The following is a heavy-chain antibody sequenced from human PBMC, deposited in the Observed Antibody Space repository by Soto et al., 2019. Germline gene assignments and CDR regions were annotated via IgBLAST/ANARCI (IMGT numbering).Heavy chain of an antibody. CDR3: ASLWVNGGVITFGGVPDY. Sequence: PGGSLRLSCAASGFTFSSRWMHWVRQAPGKGLVWVSHINSDGSATTYADSVKGRFTISRDNAKNSLYLQMNSLRAEDTAVYYCASLWVNGGVITFGGVPDYWGQGTLVTVSS. D-gene: IGHD3-16*01. V-gene: IGHV3-74*01. CDR2: INSDGSAT. CDR1: GFTFSSRW. J-gene: IGHJ4*02.